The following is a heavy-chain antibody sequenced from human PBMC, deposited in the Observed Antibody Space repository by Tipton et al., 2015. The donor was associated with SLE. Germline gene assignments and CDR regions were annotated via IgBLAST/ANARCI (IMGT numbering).Heavy chain of an antibody. CDR3: STAGTSNYFDSSGYYYVTGGGQVLFAMDV. V-gene: IGHV3-15*01. J-gene: IGHJ6*02. Sequence: GSLRLSCAASGFTFSNAWMTWVRQAPGEGLEWVGHIKSETDGGTTDYAAPVKGRFTISRDDSKSTLYLQMNSLKIEDTAVYFCSTAGTSNYFDSSGYYYVTGGGQVLFAMDVWGHGTTVTVSS. CDR2: IKSETDGGTT. D-gene: IGHD3-22*01. CDR1: GFTFSNAW.